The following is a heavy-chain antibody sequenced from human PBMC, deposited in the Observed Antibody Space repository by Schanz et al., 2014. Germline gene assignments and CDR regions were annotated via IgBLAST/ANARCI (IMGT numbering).Heavy chain of an antibody. V-gene: IGHV1-46*01. CDR2: IFLNDGGT. CDR1: GYTFTGYY. D-gene: IGHD1-26*01. J-gene: IGHJ4*02. CDR3: ARERPRKGDFDY. Sequence: QVQLVQSGAEVKKPGASVRVSCKASGYTFTGYYMNWVRQAPGQGLEWLGTIFLNDGGTHSAEKFQGRIIMTRDTSTSTVYLDLSSLRSEDTAVYYCARERPRKGDFDYWGQGTLVTVSS.